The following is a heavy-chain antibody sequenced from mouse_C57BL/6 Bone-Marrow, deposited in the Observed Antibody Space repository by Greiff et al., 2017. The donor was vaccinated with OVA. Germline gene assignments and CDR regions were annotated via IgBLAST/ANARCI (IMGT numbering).Heavy chain of an antibody. CDR2: ISSGGSYT. CDR1: GFTFSSYG. J-gene: IGHJ1*03. D-gene: IGHD1-1*01. Sequence: EVKLMESGGDLVKPGASLKLSCAASGFTFSSYGMSWVRQTPDKRLEWVATISSGGSYTYYTDNVKGRFTITIDNAQNTLYMQIGSLKSEDTAMYYCARKIYYGSSWYFDVWGTGTTVTVSS. CDR3: ARKIYYGSSWYFDV. V-gene: IGHV5-6*01.